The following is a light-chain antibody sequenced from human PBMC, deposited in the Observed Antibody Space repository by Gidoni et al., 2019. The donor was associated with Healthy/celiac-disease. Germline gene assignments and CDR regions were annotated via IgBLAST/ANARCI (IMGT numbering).Light chain of an antibody. CDR2: AAS. V-gene: IGKV1-39*01. CDR1: QSISSY. J-gene: IGKJ4*01. Sequence: DIQMTQSPSSLSASVGDRVTLTCRASQSISSYLHWYQQKPAKAPKLLIYAASSLQSGAPTRFSGSGSGTDFPLTISSLQPEDFATYYCQQSYSTPLTFGGGTKVEIK. CDR3: QQSYSTPLT.